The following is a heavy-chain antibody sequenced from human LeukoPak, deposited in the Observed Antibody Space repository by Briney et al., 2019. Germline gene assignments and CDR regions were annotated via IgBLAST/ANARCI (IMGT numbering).Heavy chain of an antibody. V-gene: IGHV3-33*01. J-gene: IGHJ4*02. CDR2: IWSNGRNK. CDR1: GFPFSNFG. Sequence: GRSLRLSCAASGFPFSNFGMHWVRQAPGKGLEWVTLIWSNGRNKFYSDSLKGRFTVSRDNAKNMLYLQMDSLRAEDTAVYYCARDSPLAYWGQGTLVTISS. CDR3: ARDSPLAY.